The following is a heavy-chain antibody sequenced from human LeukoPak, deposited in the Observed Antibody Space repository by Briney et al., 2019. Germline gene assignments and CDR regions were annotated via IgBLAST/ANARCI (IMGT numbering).Heavy chain of an antibody. Sequence: SETLSLTCTVSGGSISSYYWSGIRQPPGKGLEWIGYIYYSGSTNYNPSLKSRVTISVDTSKNQFSLKLSSVTAADTAVYYCARLPAGYWGQGTLVTVSS. CDR2: IYYSGST. CDR3: ARLPAGY. CDR1: GGSISSYY. V-gene: IGHV4-59*08. J-gene: IGHJ4*02.